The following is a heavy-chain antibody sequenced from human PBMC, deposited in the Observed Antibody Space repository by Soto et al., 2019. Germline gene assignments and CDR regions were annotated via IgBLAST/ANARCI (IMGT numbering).Heavy chain of an antibody. CDR2: IYHSGTT. V-gene: IGHV4-31*03. J-gene: IGHJ5*02. Sequence: QVQLQESGPGLVKPSQXXXLTXXVSGGSISXXGYYWXXIRQHPGKGLEWIGYIYHSGTTYYNPSLKSRVTISVDTSKNQFSLKLTSVTAADTXVYXXXXXXXXXXXGWFXPWGQGTLVTVSS. CDR3: XXXXXXXXXGWFXP. CDR1: GGSISXXGYY.